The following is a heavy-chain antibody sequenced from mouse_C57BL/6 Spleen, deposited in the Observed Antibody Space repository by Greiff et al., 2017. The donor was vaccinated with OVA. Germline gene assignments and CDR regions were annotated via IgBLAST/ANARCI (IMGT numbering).Heavy chain of an antibody. CDR2: IDPSDSYT. J-gene: IGHJ2*01. D-gene: IGHD1-1*01. CDR3: ARDYGDY. Sequence: QVQLKQPGAELVRPGTSVKLSCKASGYTFTSYWMHWVKQRPGQGLEWIGVIDPSDSYTKYNQEFKGKATLTVDTSSSTAYMQLSSLTSEDSAVYYCARDYGDYWGQGTTLTVSS. CDR1: GYTFTSYW. V-gene: IGHV1-59*01.